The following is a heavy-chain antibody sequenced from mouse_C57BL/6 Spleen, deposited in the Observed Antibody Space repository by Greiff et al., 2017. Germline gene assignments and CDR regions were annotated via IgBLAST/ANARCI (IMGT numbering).Heavy chain of an antibody. Sequence: VQLQQSDAELVKPGASVKISCKVSGYTFTDYTIHWMKQRPEQGLEWIGYIYPRDGSTKYNEKFKGKATLTADKSSSTAYMQLSSLSSEDSAVYYCARCYDADEGYFDVWGTGTTVTVSS. D-gene: IGHD2-3*01. CDR2: IYPRDGST. V-gene: IGHV1-78*01. J-gene: IGHJ1*03. CDR1: GYTFTDYT. CDR3: ARCYDADEGYFDV.